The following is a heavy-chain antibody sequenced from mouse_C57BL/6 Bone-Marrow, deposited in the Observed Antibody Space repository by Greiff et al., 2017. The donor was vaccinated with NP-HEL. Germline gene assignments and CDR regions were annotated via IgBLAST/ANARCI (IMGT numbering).Heavy chain of an antibody. CDR3: EGVYYYGSSPWFAY. D-gene: IGHD1-1*01. CDR1: GYTFTSYW. V-gene: IGHV1-64*01. J-gene: IGHJ3*01. Sequence: VQLQQPGAELVKPGASVKLSCKASGYTFTSYWMHWVKQRPGQGLEWIGMIHPNSGSTNYNEKFKSKATLTVDKSSSTAYMQLSSLTSEDSAVYFCEGVYYYGSSPWFAYWGQGTLVTVSA. CDR2: IHPNSGST.